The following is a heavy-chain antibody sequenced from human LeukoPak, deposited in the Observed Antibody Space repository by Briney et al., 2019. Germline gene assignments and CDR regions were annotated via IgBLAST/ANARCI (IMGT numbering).Heavy chain of an antibody. D-gene: IGHD2-2*01. J-gene: IGHJ4*02. V-gene: IGHV3-23*01. Sequence: GGSLRLSCAASGFTFSSYAMSWVRQAPGKGLVWVSAISGSGGSTYYADSVKGRFTISRDNSKNTLYLQMNSLRAEDTAVYYCAKVPSVYCSSTSCYLDYWGQGTLVTVSS. CDR3: AKVPSVYCSSTSCYLDY. CDR1: GFTFSSYA. CDR2: ISGSGGST.